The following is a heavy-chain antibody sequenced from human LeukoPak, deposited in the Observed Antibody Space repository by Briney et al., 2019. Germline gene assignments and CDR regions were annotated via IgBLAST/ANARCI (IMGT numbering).Heavy chain of an antibody. J-gene: IGHJ4*02. V-gene: IGHV3-48*02. CDR1: GFTFSSYN. Sequence: GGSLRLSCAASGFTFSSYNMNWVRQAPGKGLEWVSYISSGSITTYYADSVKGRFTISRDNAKNSLYVQMNSLRDEDTAVYYCATERSYYFDYWGQGTLVTVSS. CDR2: ISSGSITT. D-gene: IGHD1-26*01. CDR3: ATERSYYFDY.